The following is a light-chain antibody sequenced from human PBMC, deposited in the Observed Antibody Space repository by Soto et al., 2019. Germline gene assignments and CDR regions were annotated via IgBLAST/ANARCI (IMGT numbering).Light chain of an antibody. J-gene: IGKJ1*01. CDR3: QQYNTYSKT. CDR2: DAS. Sequence: IQMTQAPSTLSASVGAILTITCRASQSISNWLAWYQQRPGKAPKLLIFDASSLESGVPSRFSGSGSGTEFTLTISSLQPDDFATYYCQQYNTYSKTFGQGTKVDIK. V-gene: IGKV1-5*01. CDR1: QSISNW.